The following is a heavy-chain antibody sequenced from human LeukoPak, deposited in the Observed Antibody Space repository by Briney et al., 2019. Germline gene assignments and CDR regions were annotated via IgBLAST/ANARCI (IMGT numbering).Heavy chain of an antibody. CDR2: IYSSGST. V-gene: IGHV4-4*07. D-gene: IGHD5-12*01. J-gene: IGHJ4*02. Sequence: SETLSLTCTVSGGSISSYYWSWIWQPAGKGLEWIGRIYSSGSTYYNPSLKSRVTMSVDSSKNQFSLKLSSVTAADTAVYYCARDLLENGYASSIAYWGQGTLVTVSS. CDR3: ARDLLENGYASSIAY. CDR1: GGSISSYY.